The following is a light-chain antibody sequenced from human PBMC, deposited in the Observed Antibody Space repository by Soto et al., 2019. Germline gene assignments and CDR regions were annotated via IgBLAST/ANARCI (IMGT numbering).Light chain of an antibody. CDR3: CSYATNTWV. Sequence: QSALTQPASVSGSPGQSITISCTGSSDLISWYQQHPGKAPKLMIFEDSKRTSGVSNRFSGSKSGNTASLTISGLQTDDEGDYYCCSYATNTWVFGGGTQLTVL. CDR2: EDS. CDR1: SSDL. V-gene: IGLV2-23*01. J-gene: IGLJ3*02.